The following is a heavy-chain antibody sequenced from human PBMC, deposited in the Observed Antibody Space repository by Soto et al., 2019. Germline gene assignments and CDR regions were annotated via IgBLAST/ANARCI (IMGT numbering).Heavy chain of an antibody. CDR2: IKQDGSQK. V-gene: IGHV3-7*05. CDR3: ARPRDYYGMDV. Sequence: EVQVVESGGGLVQPGGSLRLSCAASGFTFRRYWMSWVRQAPGKGLEWVANIKQDGSQKYYVDSVNGRFTISRDNAKNSLYLQMNSLRADDTAVYYCARPRDYYGMDVWGQGTTVTVSS. J-gene: IGHJ6*02. CDR1: GFTFRRYW.